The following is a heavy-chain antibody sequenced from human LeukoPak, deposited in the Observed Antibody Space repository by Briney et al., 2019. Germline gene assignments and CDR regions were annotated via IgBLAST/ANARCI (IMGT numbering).Heavy chain of an antibody. CDR3: ARSWLGDAFDI. Sequence: SETLSLTCTVSGGSISSDNWSWIRQPPGKGLEWIGYIFYSGSTNYNTSLKSRVTLSVDTSKNQFSLKVSSVTAADTAVYYCARSWLGDAFDIWGQGTMVTVSS. V-gene: IGHV4-59*01. J-gene: IGHJ3*02. CDR2: IFYSGST. CDR1: GGSISSDN. D-gene: IGHD3-10*01.